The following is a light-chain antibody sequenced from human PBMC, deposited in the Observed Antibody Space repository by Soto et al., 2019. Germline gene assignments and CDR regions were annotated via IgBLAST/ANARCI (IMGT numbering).Light chain of an antibody. CDR2: EVS. CDR3: SSCARRGTLV. Sequence: QSALTQPASVSGSPGQSITISCTGTTSDVGGYDYVSWYQQHPGKAPNLMISEVSNRPSGVSNRFSGSKSANTASLTISGLQAEDGADYYRSSCARRGTLVFGGGTKLTVL. CDR1: TSDVGGYDY. J-gene: IGLJ3*02. V-gene: IGLV2-14*01.